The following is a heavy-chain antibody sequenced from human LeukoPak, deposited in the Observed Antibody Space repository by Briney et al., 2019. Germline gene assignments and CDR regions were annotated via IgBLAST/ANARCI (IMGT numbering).Heavy chain of an antibody. D-gene: IGHD6-13*01. J-gene: IGHJ4*02. CDR1: GYSISSGYY. Sequence: SETLSLTCNVSGYSISSGYYWAWIRQSPGKGLEWIGSIYHSGSTYYNPSLKSRVTTSVDTSKKQFSLNLSSVTAADTAVYYCATTPRVYSSTWYYFDYWGQGILVTVSS. CDR3: ATTPRVYSSTWYYFDY. V-gene: IGHV4-38-2*02. CDR2: IYHSGST.